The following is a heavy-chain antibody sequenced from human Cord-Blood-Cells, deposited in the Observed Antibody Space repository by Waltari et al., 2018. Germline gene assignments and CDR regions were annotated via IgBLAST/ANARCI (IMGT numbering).Heavy chain of an antibody. Sequence: QLQLQESGPGLVKHSETLSLTCTVSGASISSSSYYWGWLRQPPGKGLEWIGSIYYSGSTYYNPSLKSRVTISVDTSKNQFSLKLSSVTAADTAVYYCARAGYSYGYFDYWGQGTLVTVSS. D-gene: IGHD5-18*01. V-gene: IGHV4-39*01. CDR1: GASISSSSYY. CDR2: IYYSGST. J-gene: IGHJ4*02. CDR3: ARAGYSYGYFDY.